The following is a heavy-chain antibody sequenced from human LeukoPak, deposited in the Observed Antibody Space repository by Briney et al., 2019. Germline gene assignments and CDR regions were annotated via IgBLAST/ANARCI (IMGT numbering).Heavy chain of an antibody. J-gene: IGHJ4*02. Sequence: SETLSLTCTVSGGSISSYYWSWIGQPPGKGLEWIGYIFYSGTSNYNPSLKSRVTISVDTSKNQFSLKLSSVTAADTAVYYCATGGSGNYHDYWGQGSLVIVSS. CDR3: ATGGSGNYHDY. V-gene: IGHV4-59*01. D-gene: IGHD3-10*01. CDR2: IFYSGTS. CDR1: GGSISSYY.